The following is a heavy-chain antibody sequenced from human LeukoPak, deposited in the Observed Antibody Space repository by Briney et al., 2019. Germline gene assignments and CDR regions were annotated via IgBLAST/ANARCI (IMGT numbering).Heavy chain of an antibody. CDR2: IYYSGST. V-gene: IGHV4-39*01. Sequence: PSETLSLTCTVSGGSISSSRYYWGWIRQPPGKGLEWFGSIYYSGSTYYNPSLTSRVTISVDTSKNQFSLKLSSVTAADTAVYYCARLLGPAAPFDYWGQGTLVTVSS. D-gene: IGHD2-2*01. J-gene: IGHJ4*02. CDR3: ARLLGPAAPFDY. CDR1: GGSISSSRYY.